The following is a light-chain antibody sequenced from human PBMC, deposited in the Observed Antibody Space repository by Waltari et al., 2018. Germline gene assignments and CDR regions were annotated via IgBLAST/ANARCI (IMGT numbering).Light chain of an antibody. CDR3: QVWDTSNDHVV. CDR1: NIVCKA. CDR2: DDR. J-gene: IGLJ2*01. V-gene: IGLV3-21*02. Sequence: SSVLTQSPSVSVAPGQTTRISCGGNNIVCKAVHWYQQKHGQAPVLVVYDDRDRPSGIPELFSGSNSGNTATLTMSGVAAGDEADYYCQVWDTSNDHVVFGGGTKLTVL.